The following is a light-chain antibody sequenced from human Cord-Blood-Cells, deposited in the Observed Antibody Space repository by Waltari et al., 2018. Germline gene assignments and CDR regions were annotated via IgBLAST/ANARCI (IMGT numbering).Light chain of an antibody. CDR1: QRVSSN. V-gene: IGKV3-15*01. J-gene: IGKJ1*01. Sequence: EIVMTQSPATLSVSPGERATLSCRASQRVSSNLAWYQQKPGQAPRLLIYGASTRATGIPARFSVSGAGTEFTLTISSLQSEDFAVYYCQQYNNWPTWTFGQGTKVEIK. CDR2: GAS. CDR3: QQYNNWPTWT.